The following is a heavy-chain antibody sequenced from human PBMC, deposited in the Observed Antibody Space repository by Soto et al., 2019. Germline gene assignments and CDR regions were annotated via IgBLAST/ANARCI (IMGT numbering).Heavy chain of an antibody. Sequence: PSETLSLTCAVYGGSFSGYYWSWIRQPPGKGLEWIGEINHSGSTNYNPSLKSRVTISVDTSKDQFSLKLSSVTAADTAVYYCARGGPYSSGRIKRMTIADYWGQGTLVTAPQ. CDR3: ARGGPYSSGRIKRMTIADY. CDR1: GGSFSGYY. J-gene: IGHJ4*02. CDR2: INHSGST. D-gene: IGHD6-19*01. V-gene: IGHV4-34*01.